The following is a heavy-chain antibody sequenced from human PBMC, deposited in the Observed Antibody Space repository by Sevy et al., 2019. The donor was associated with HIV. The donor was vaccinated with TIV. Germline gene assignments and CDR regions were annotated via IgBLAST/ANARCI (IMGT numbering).Heavy chain of an antibody. CDR1: GGSIRSGRYY. CDR3: ARELSDYGMDV. J-gene: IGHJ6*02. V-gene: IGHV4-61*02. CDR2: IYIRGTT. Sequence: SETPSLTCNVSGGSIRSGRYYWSWIRQPAGKGLEWIGRIYIRGTTNYNPSLKSRITMSVDTSKNQFSLKLSSVTATDTAVYYCARELSDYGMDVWGQGTTVTVSS.